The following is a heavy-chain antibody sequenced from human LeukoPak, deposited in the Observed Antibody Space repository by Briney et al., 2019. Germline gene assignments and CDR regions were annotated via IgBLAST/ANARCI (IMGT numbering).Heavy chain of an antibody. CDR2: IYSGGST. Sequence: GGSLRLSCAASDFIVSNNDMSWVRQAPGKGLEWVSVIYSGGSTYYADSVKGRFTISRDNSKNTLYLQMNSLRAEDTAVYYCARGGYSYGTQFFDYWGQGTLVTVSS. CDR1: DFIVSNND. J-gene: IGHJ4*02. V-gene: IGHV3-53*01. D-gene: IGHD5-18*01. CDR3: ARGGYSYGTQFFDY.